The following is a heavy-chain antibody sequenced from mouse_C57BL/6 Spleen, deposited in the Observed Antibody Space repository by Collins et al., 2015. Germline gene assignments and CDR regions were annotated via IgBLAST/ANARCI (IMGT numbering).Heavy chain of an antibody. D-gene: IGHD2-2*01. Sequence: QVTLKESGPGILQPSQTLSLTCSFSGFSLSTSGMGVSWIRQPSGKGLEWLAHIYWDDDKRYNPSLKSRLTISKDTSRNQVFLKITSVDTADTATYYCARGRGYDGYYYAMDYWGQGTSVTVSS. CDR1: GFSLSTSGMG. CDR3: ARGRGYDGYYYAMDY. V-gene: IGHV8-12*01. CDR2: IYWDDDK. J-gene: IGHJ4*01.